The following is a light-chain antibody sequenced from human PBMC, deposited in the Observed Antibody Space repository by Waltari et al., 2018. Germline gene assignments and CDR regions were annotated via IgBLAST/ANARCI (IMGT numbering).Light chain of an antibody. V-gene: IGKV3-15*01. CDR2: GAS. CDR1: QSVSSN. J-gene: IGKJ1*01. CDR3: QQYNNMWT. Sequence: EVVMTQSPATLSVSPGERATLSCRASQSVSSNLAWYQQKPGQAPRLLIYGASTRATGIPARFSGSVSGTEFTLTISSLQSEDVAVYYCQQYNNMWTFGQGTKVEIK.